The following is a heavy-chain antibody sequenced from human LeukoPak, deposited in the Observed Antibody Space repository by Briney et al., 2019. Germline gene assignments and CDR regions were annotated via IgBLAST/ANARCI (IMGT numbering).Heavy chain of an antibody. CDR2: INHSGST. V-gene: IGHV4-34*01. J-gene: IGHJ4*02. Sequence: PSETLSLTCAVYGGSFSGYYWSWIRQPPGKGLEWIGEINHSGSTNYNPSLKSRVTISVDTSKNQFSLKLSSVTAADTAVYYCARGEKPGIAAAGTSPCFDYWGQGTLVTVSS. D-gene: IGHD6-13*01. CDR1: GGSFSGYY. CDR3: ARGEKPGIAAAGTSPCFDY.